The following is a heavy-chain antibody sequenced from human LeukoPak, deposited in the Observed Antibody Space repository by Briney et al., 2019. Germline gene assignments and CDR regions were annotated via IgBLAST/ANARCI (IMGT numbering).Heavy chain of an antibody. Sequence: SETLSLTCTVSGGSVSTYYWNWIRQPPGKGLEWIGYIYYSGSTNYNPSLKSRLTISVDTSNNQFSLKLSSVTAADTAVYYCARQVTFGGVIAKNAFDIWGQGTMVTVSS. J-gene: IGHJ3*02. D-gene: IGHD3-16*02. CDR2: IYYSGST. CDR3: ARQVTFGGVIAKNAFDI. V-gene: IGHV4-59*02. CDR1: GGSVSTYY.